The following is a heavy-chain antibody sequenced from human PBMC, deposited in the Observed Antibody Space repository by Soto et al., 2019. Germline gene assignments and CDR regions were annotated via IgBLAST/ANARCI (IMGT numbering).Heavy chain of an antibody. V-gene: IGHV1-2*02. Sequence: DSVKVSCKASGYTFTGYYMHWVRQAPGQGLEWMGWINPNSGGTNYAQKFQGRVTMTRDTSISTAYMELSRLRSDDTAVYYCARYPKWSYIVATAHGMDVWGQGTTVTVSS. J-gene: IGHJ6*02. CDR1: GYTFTGYY. CDR3: ARYPKWSYIVATAHGMDV. CDR2: INPNSGGT. D-gene: IGHD5-12*01.